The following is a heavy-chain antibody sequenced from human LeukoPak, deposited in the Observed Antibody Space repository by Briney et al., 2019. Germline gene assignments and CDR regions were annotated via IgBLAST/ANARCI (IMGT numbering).Heavy chain of an antibody. CDR3: AKGGGITIFGVVIIEDYYYYMDV. CDR2: ISSSSSYI. CDR1: GFTFSSYS. D-gene: IGHD3-3*01. J-gene: IGHJ6*03. V-gene: IGHV3-21*01. Sequence: GGSLRLSCAASGFTFSSYSMNWVRQAPGKGLEWVSSISSSSSYIYYADSVKGRFTISRDNAKNSLYLQMNSLRAEDTAVYYCAKGGGITIFGVVIIEDYYYYMDVWGKGTTVTVSS.